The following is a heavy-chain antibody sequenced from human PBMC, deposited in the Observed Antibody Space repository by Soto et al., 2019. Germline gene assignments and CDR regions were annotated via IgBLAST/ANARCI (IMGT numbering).Heavy chain of an antibody. J-gene: IGHJ1*01. V-gene: IGHV4-31*03. CDR1: GGSISSGGYY. Sequence: SETLSLTCTVSGGSISSGGYYWSWIRQHPGKGLEWIGYIYYSGSTYYNPSLKSRVTISVDTSKNQFSLKLSSVTAADTAVYYCAKTGETAVTTNAEYFQHWGQGTLVTV. D-gene: IGHD4-17*01. CDR2: IYYSGST. CDR3: AKTGETAVTTNAEYFQH.